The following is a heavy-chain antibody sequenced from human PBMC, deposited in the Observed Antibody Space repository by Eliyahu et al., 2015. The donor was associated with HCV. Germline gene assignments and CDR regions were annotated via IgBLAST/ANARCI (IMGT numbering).Heavy chain of an antibody. V-gene: IGHV3-15*01. CDR3: TTGAPGGFDYYLDV. Sequence: EVQLVESGGGLVRPGGSLXLSCSASGFLXXXXWMGWVRQAPGKGLEWIGRIKSKTDGGTTDYAAPVKGRFTISRDDSKSTLYLQMNSLKTEDTAVYYCTTGAPGGFDYYLDVWGQGTTVTVSS. D-gene: IGHD3-10*01. J-gene: IGHJ6*03. CDR2: IKSKTDGGTT. CDR1: GFLXXXXW.